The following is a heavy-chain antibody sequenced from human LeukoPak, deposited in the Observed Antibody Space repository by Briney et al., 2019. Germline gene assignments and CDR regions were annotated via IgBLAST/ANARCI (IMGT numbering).Heavy chain of an antibody. CDR1: GGSISSSSYY. Sequence: SETLSLTCTVSGGSISSSSYYWGWIRQPPGKGLEWIGSIYYSGSTYYNPSLKSRVTISVDTSKNQFSLKLSSVTAADTAVYYCARHHYCSSTSCTPLDVWGKGTTVTVSS. CDR3: ARHHYCSSTSCTPLDV. D-gene: IGHD2-2*01. V-gene: IGHV4-39*01. CDR2: IYYSGST. J-gene: IGHJ6*04.